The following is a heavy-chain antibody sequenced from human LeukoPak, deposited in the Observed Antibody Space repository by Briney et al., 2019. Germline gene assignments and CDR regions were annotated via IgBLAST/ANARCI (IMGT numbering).Heavy chain of an antibody. J-gene: IGHJ4*02. Sequence: GGSLRLSCAAYGFTFSRFSMNWVRQAPGKGLEWVANIKQDGSEKYYVDSVKGRFTISRDNAKNSLYLQMNSLRAEDTAVYYCARHRGLGLPFDYWGQGTLVTVSS. CDR2: IKQDGSEK. CDR1: GFTFSRFS. V-gene: IGHV3-7*01. CDR3: ARHRGLGLPFDY. D-gene: IGHD3-16*01.